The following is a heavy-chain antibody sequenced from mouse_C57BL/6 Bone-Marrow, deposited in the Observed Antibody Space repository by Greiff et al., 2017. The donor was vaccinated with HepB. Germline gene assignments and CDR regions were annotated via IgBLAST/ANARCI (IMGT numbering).Heavy chain of an antibody. CDR3: ARRNYGSGFAY. Sequence: VQLQQSGAELVRPGTSVKMSCKASGYTFTNYWIGWAKQRPGHGLEWIGDIYPGGGYTNYNEKFKGKATLTADKSSSTAYMQFSSLTSEDSALYYCARRNYGSGFAYWGQGTLVTVSA. V-gene: IGHV1-63*01. J-gene: IGHJ3*01. CDR1: GYTFTNYW. CDR2: IYPGGGYT. D-gene: IGHD1-1*01.